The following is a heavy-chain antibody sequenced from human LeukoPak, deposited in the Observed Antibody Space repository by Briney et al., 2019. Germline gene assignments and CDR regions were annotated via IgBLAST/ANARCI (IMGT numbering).Heavy chain of an antibody. CDR1: GYTFTDYY. Sequence: ASVKISCKVSGYTFTDYYMHWVQQAPGKGLEWMGLVDPEDGETIYAEKFQGRVTITADTSTDTAYMELSSLRSEDTAVYYCATADCSSTSCYPYYMDVWGKGTRSPSP. CDR2: VDPEDGET. CDR3: ATADCSSTSCYPYYMDV. J-gene: IGHJ6*03. D-gene: IGHD2-2*01. V-gene: IGHV1-69-2*01.